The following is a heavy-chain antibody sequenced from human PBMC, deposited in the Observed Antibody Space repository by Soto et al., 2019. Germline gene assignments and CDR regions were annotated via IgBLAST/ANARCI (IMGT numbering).Heavy chain of an antibody. CDR3: ARLEASTAEY. Sequence: GESLKICCKASGYTFTSYWITWVRQMPGKGLEWMGSIAPTNSYITYSPSFQAPVIISPDTSISTASLHSFSLKASHAAMYYCARLEASTAEYWGQGALVTVSS. CDR2: IAPTNSYI. CDR1: GYTFTSYW. J-gene: IGHJ4*02. V-gene: IGHV5-10-1*01. D-gene: IGHD1-1*01.